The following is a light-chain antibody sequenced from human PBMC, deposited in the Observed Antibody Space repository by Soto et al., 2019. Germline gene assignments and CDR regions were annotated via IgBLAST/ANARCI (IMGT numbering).Light chain of an antibody. CDR2: AAS. V-gene: IGKV1-17*01. Sequence: DIQVTQSPSSLSASVGDRVTITCRTSQGIRNNLSWYQQKPGKAPECLIYAASILQSGVPSRISGSGSGTEFNLTNSSLQPEDFATYYCLQHNGYPRTFGQGTKVEIK. J-gene: IGKJ1*01. CDR1: QGIRNN. CDR3: LQHNGYPRT.